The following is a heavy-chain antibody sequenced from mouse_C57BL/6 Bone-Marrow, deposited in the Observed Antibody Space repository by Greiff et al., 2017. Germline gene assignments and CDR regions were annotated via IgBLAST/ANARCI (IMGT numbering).Heavy chain of an antibody. V-gene: IGHV1-61*01. Sequence: VQLQQPGAELVRPGSSVKLSCKASGYTFTSYWMDWVKQRPGQGLEWIGNIYPSDSETHYNQKFKDKATLTVDKSSSTAYMQLSSLTSEDSAVYYCAFYYGSSPAWFAYWGQGTLVTVSA. CDR3: AFYYGSSPAWFAY. CDR2: IYPSDSET. D-gene: IGHD1-1*01. CDR1: GYTFTSYW. J-gene: IGHJ3*01.